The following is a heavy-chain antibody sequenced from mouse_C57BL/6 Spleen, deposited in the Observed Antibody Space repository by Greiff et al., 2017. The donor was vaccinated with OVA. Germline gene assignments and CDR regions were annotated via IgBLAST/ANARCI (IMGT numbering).Heavy chain of an antibody. CDR2: IYPGDGDT. CDR1: GYAFSSSW. J-gene: IGHJ3*01. V-gene: IGHV1-82*01. CDR3: AREEKDYYGSSYGFAY. D-gene: IGHD1-1*01. Sequence: VQGVESGPELVKPGASVKISCKASGYAFSSSWMNWVKQRPGKGLEWIGRIYPGDGDTNYNGKFKGKATLTADKSSSTAYMQLSSLTSEDSAVYFCAREEKDYYGSSYGFAYWGQGTLVTVSA.